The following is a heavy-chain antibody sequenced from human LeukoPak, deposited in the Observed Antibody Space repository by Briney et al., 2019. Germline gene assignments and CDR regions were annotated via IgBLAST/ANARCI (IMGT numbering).Heavy chain of an antibody. CDR2: INSDGSRT. CDR1: GFTFSSYW. J-gene: IGHJ4*02. CDR3: ARVTGSGLTAY. D-gene: IGHD2-21*02. Sequence: GGSLRLSCAASGFTFSSYWMHWVRQAPGKGLMWVSRINSDGSRTTYADSVRGRFTISRDNAKNSLYLQMNSLRAEDTAVYYCARVTGSGLTAYWGQGTLVTVS. V-gene: IGHV3-74*01.